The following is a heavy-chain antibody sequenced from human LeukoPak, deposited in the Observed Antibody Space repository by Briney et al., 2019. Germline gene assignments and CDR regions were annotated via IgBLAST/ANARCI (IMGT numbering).Heavy chain of an antibody. CDR3: AKDQAPSMVRGVIFGMGV. Sequence: GGSLRLSCAASGFTFSSYAMSWVRQAPGKGLEWVSAISGSGGSTYYADSVKGRFTISRDNSKNTLYLQMNSLRAEDTAVYYCAKDQAPSMVRGVIFGMGVWGQGTTVTVSS. CDR2: ISGSGGST. J-gene: IGHJ6*02. V-gene: IGHV3-23*01. D-gene: IGHD3-10*01. CDR1: GFTFSSYA.